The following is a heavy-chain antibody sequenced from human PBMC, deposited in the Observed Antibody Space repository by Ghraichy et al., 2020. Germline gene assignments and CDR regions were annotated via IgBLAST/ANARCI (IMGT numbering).Heavy chain of an antibody. V-gene: IGHV1-69*13. J-gene: IGHJ6*03. D-gene: IGHD3-16*01. CDR2: IIPIFGTA. CDR1: GGTFSSYA. Sequence: SVKVSCKASGGTFSSYAISWVRQAPGQGLEWMGGIIPIFGTANYAQKFQGRVTITADESTSTAYMELSSLRSEDTAVYYCARDNVGGFGQYRKHYYYYMDVWGKGTTVTVSS. CDR3: ARDNVGGFGQYRKHYYYYMDV.